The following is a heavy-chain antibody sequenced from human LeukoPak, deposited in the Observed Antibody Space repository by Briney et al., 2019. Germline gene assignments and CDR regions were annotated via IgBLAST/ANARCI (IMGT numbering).Heavy chain of an antibody. Sequence: SETLSLTCTVSGGSISSSSYYWGWIRQPPGKGLEWIGSIYYSGSTYYNPSLKSRVTISVDTSKNQFSLKLSSVTAADTAVYYCARPGITIFGVVTHFDYWGQGTLVTVSS. J-gene: IGHJ4*02. D-gene: IGHD3-3*01. CDR3: ARPGITIFGVVTHFDY. CDR2: IYYSGST. V-gene: IGHV4-39*01. CDR1: GGSISSSSYY.